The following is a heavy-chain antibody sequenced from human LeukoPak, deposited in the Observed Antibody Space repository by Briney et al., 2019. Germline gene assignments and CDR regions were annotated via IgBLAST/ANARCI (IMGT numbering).Heavy chain of an antibody. V-gene: IGHV1-8*01. D-gene: IGHD4-17*01. CDR3: ATTGDGDYVFDY. J-gene: IGHJ4*02. CDR2: MNPNSGNT. Sequence: ASVKVSCKASGYTFTSYDINWVRQATGQGLEWMGWMNPNSGNTGYAQKFQGRVTMTRNTSISTAYMELSSLRSEDTAVYYCATTGDGDYVFDYWGQGTLVTVSS. CDR1: GYTFTSYD.